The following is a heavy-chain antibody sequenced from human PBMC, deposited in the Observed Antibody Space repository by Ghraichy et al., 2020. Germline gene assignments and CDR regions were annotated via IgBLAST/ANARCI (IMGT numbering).Heavy chain of an antibody. CDR1: GGSISSGGYS. CDR2: IYHSGST. Sequence: SETLSLTCAVSGGSISSGGYSWSWIRQPPGKGLEWIGYIYHSGSTYYNPSLKSRVTISVDRSKNQFSLKLSSVTAADTAVYYCARAPGYGDSWRFDPWGQGTLVTVSS. D-gene: IGHD4-17*01. CDR3: ARAPGYGDSWRFDP. J-gene: IGHJ5*02. V-gene: IGHV4-30-2*01.